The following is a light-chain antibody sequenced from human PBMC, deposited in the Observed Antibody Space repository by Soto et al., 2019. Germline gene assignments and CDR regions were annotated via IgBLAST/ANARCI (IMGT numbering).Light chain of an antibody. Sequence: EIVLTQSPATLSLSPGERATLSCRASQSVSSYLAWYQQKPGQAPRLLIYDASNRATGIPARFSGSGSGTDFTLTISSLAPEDFAAYYCQQRSNWPPTFGQGTKVDIK. J-gene: IGKJ1*01. V-gene: IGKV3-11*01. CDR1: QSVSSY. CDR2: DAS. CDR3: QQRSNWPPT.